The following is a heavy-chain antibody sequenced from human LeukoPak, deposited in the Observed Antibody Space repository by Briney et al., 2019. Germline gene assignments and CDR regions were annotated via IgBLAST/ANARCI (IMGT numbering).Heavy chain of an antibody. CDR1: GGSISSGDYY. V-gene: IGHV4-30-4*01. J-gene: IGHJ6*02. CDR2: IYYSGST. Sequence: NPSETLSLTCTVSGGSISSGDYYWSWIRQPPGKGLEWIGYIYYSGSTYYNPSLKSRVTMSVDTSKNQFSLKLSSVTAADTAVYYCAREYGRFLEWLPKLELYYYYGMDVWGQGTTVTVSS. D-gene: IGHD3-3*01. CDR3: AREYGRFLEWLPKLELYYYYGMDV.